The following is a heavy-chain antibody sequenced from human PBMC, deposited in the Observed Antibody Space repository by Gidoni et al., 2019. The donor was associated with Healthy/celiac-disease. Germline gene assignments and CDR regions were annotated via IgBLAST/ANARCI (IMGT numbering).Heavy chain of an antibody. V-gene: IGHV3-21*01. CDR2: ISSSNSYI. J-gene: IGHJ3*02. Sequence: EVQLVESGGGRVKPGGSLSPSCEALGFTFSSYSMNWVRQAPGKGLEWVSSISSSNSYIYYADSVKGRFTISRDNPKNSLYLQMNSLRAEDTAVYYCAREHDAFDIWGQGTMVTVSS. CDR3: AREHDAFDI. CDR1: GFTFSSYS.